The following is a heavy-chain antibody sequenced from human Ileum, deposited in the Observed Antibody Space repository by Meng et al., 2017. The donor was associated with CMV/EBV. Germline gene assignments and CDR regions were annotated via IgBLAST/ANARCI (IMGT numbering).Heavy chain of an antibody. CDR3: TRRQKGAGGGDYY. CDR1: GFTFSNYW. Sequence: ESLKISCAGSGFTFSNYWMSWVRQPPGKGLEWIGEISHIDTPNYSPSLKSRVTMSVDKSRNQFSLKLTSVTAADTAVYYCTRRQKGAGGGDYYWGQGTLVTVSS. V-gene: IGHV4/OR15-8*03. CDR2: ISHIDTP. D-gene: IGHD2-21*01. J-gene: IGHJ4*02.